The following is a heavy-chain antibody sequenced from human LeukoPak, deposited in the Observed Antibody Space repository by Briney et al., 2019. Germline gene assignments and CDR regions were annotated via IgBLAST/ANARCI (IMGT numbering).Heavy chain of an antibody. CDR2: ISSGGSTT. J-gene: IGHJ4*02. Sequence: GGSLRLSCAASGFTFSTYEMSWVRQAPGRGLEWVSYISSGGSTTYYADSVKGRLTISRDNAKNSLYLQMNNLRGDDTAVYYCARRYCSSTSCTLDYWGQGTQVTVSS. CDR1: GFTFSTYE. D-gene: IGHD2-2*01. V-gene: IGHV3-48*03. CDR3: ARRYCSSTSCTLDY.